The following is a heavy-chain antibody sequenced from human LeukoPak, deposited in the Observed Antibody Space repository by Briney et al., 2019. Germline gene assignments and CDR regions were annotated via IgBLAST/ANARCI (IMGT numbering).Heavy chain of an antibody. CDR2: ISYDGSDK. CDR1: GFTFSSYA. D-gene: IGHD3-10*01. V-gene: IGHV3-30*01. J-gene: IGHJ6*03. CDR3: ARDGGTLWPNYYMDV. Sequence: GGSPRLSCAASGFTFSSYAMHWVRQAPGKGLEWVAVISYDGSDKYYADSVKGRFTISRDNSKNTLYLQMNSLRAEDTAVYYCARDGGTLWPNYYMDVWGKGTTVTVSS.